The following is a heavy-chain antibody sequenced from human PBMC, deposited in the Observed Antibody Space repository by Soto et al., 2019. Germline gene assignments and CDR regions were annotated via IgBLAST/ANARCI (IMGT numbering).Heavy chain of an antibody. CDR2: ITGSSSTM. V-gene: IGHV3-48*02. J-gene: IGHJ6*02. CDR3: TSGGVVLIIYGMDV. D-gene: IGHD2-15*01. CDR1: GFTFSNYA. Sequence: EVQLVESGGGLVQPGGSLRLSCAASGFTFSNYAMNWVRQAPGKGLEWVSYITGSSSTMYYADSVKGRFTISRDNAKNSLFLQMNSLRDEDTAVYYSTSGGVVLIIYGMDVWGQGTTVTVPS.